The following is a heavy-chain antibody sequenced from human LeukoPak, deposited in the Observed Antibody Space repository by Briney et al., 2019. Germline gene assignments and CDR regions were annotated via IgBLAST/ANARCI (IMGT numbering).Heavy chain of an antibody. D-gene: IGHD4-17*01. V-gene: IGHV1-18*01. CDR2: ISAYNGNT. CDR1: GYTFTSYG. Sequence: ASVKVSCKASGYTFTSYGISWVRQAPGQGLEWMGWISAYNGNTNYAQKLQGRVTMTTDTSTSTAYMELRSLRSDDTAVYYCARVFDYGDYEGVGYYYYGMDVWGQGTTVTVSS. J-gene: IGHJ6*02. CDR3: ARVFDYGDYEGVGYYYYGMDV.